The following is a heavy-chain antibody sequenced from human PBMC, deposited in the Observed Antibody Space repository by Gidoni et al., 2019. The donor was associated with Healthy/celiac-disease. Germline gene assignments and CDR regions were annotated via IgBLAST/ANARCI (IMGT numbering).Heavy chain of an antibody. Sequence: QVQLVQSGAEVKKPGASVKVSCKASGYTFTSYYMHWVRQAPGQGLEWMGIINPCGSSTSYAQKFQGRVTMTRDTSTSTVYMELSSLRAEDTAVYYCARSPAGYDSSGYLFDYWGQGTLVTVSS. V-gene: IGHV1-46*01. J-gene: IGHJ4*02. CDR2: INPCGSST. CDR1: GYTFTSYY. CDR3: ARSPAGYDSSGYLFDY. D-gene: IGHD3-22*01.